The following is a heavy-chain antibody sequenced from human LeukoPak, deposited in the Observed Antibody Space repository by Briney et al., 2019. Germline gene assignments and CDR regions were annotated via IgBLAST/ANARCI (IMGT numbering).Heavy chain of an antibody. CDR3: AKESVTELDY. CDR2: IWYDGSNK. CDR1: GFTFSSYG. J-gene: IGHJ4*02. D-gene: IGHD2-21*02. V-gene: IGHV3-33*06. Sequence: GGSLRLSCAASGFTFSSYGMHWVRQAPGKGLEWVAVIWYDGSNKYYADSVKGRFTISRDNSKDTLYLQMNSLRAEDTAVYYCAKESVTELDYWGQGTLVTVSS.